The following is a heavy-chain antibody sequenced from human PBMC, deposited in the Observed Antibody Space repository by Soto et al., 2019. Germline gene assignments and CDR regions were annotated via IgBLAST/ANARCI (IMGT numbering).Heavy chain of an antibody. CDR1: GGTFSSYA. CDR2: IIPIFGTA. V-gene: IGHV1-69*13. CDR3: ARSGRADCSSTSCYRFYGMDV. Sequence: GASVKFSCTASGGTFSSYAISWVRQAPGQGLEWMGGIIPIFGTANYAQKFQGRVTITADESTSTAYMELSSLKSEDTAVYYCARSGRADCSSTSCYRFYGMDVWGQGTTVTVSS. D-gene: IGHD2-2*02. J-gene: IGHJ6*02.